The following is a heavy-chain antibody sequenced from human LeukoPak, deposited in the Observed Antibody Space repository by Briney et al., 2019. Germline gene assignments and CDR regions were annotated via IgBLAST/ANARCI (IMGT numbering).Heavy chain of an antibody. CDR1: GFIFSSYD. J-gene: IGHJ4*02. CDR2: ISSTARNI. Sequence: GGSLRLSCAASGFIFSSYDMTWVRQAPGKGLEWVSSISSTARNIFYADSVMGRFTISRDNAKNAVYPQMNSLRAEDTARYYCARDPSGRHNNYDWGFDYWGQGALVSVSS. D-gene: IGHD3-16*01. CDR3: ARDPSGRHNNYDWGFDY. V-gene: IGHV3-21*06.